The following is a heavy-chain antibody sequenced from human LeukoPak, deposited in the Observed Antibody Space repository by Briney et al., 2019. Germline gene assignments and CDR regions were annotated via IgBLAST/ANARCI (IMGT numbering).Heavy chain of an antibody. CDR3: ARLAEAYYDFWSGYSYYFDY. D-gene: IGHD3-3*01. V-gene: IGHV3-7*01. CDR1: GFTFSSYW. Sequence: GGSLRLSCAPSGFTFSSYWMSWVRHAPGKGLECVANIKQDGSEKYYVDSVKGRFTISRDNAKNSLYLQMNSLRAEDTAVYYCARLAEAYYDFWSGYSYYFDYWGQGTLVTVSS. J-gene: IGHJ4*02. CDR2: IKQDGSEK.